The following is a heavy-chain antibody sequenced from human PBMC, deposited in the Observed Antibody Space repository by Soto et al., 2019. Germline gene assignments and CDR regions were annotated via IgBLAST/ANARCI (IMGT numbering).Heavy chain of an antibody. Sequence: GAYLTLSCVPSRLTSSYYRVRWMRPAPGRGQESVARLKFDVTGRQYAVSAKGRFTSTRDNAEYSRYLQMRSLRDGDTAVYYCARDSGHGSASSVNHYFGYWGQGSRVTVAS. CDR3: ARDSGHGSASSVNHYFGY. J-gene: IGHJ4*02. D-gene: IGHD3-10*01. V-gene: IGHV3-7*01. CDR2: LKFDVTGR. CDR1: RLTSSYYR.